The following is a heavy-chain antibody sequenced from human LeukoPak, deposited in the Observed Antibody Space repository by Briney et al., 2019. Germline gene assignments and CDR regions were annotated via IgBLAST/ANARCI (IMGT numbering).Heavy chain of an antibody. CDR3: ARGDYYGEPKYYFDY. CDR1: GGSISSYY. J-gene: IGHJ4*02. V-gene: IGHV4-59*08. Sequence: SETLSLTCTVSGGSISSYYWSWIRQPPGKGLGWIGYIYYSGSTNYNPSLKSRVTISVDTSKNQFSLKLSSVTAADTAVYYCARGDYYGEPKYYFDYWGQGTLVTVSS. D-gene: IGHD4-17*01. CDR2: IYYSGST.